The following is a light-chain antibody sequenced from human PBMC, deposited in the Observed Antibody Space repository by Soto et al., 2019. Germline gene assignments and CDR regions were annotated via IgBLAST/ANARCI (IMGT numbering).Light chain of an antibody. CDR1: QSVSSD. V-gene: IGKV3D-15*01. Sequence: EIVMTPSPATLSVSPVERATLSCRATQSVSSDLAWHQQKPGQAPRLLIYDASTRATGIPARFSGSGSRTEFTLTISSLQSEDFAVYYCQQYNKWPRTFGQGTKVDIK. CDR3: QQYNKWPRT. CDR2: DAS. J-gene: IGKJ1*01.